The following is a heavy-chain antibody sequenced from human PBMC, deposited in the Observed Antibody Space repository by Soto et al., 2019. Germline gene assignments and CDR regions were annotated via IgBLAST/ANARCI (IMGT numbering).Heavy chain of an antibody. V-gene: IGHV3-66*01. Sequence: EVQLVESGGGLVQPGGSLGLSCEASGSTVRNNYMNWVRQAPGKGLEWVSVIYSGGDTYYADSVKGRFTISRDNSKNTLSLQMNSLRAEDTAIYYCATHPSSGYWGQGTLVTVSS. J-gene: IGHJ4*02. D-gene: IGHD6-25*01. CDR1: GSTVRNNY. CDR2: IYSGGDT. CDR3: ATHPSSGY.